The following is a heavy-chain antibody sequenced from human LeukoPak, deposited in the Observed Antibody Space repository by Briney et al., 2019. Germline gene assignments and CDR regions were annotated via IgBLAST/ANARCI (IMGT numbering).Heavy chain of an antibody. Sequence: GESLKISCKGSGYSFTSYWIGWVRQMPGKGLEWMGIIYPGDSDTRYSPSFQGQVTISADKSISTAYLQWSSLKASDTAMYYCARGPQNWNPVLYFDYWGQGTLVTVSS. CDR3: ARGPQNWNPVLYFDY. CDR2: IYPGDSDT. D-gene: IGHD1-1*01. CDR1: GYSFTSYW. J-gene: IGHJ4*02. V-gene: IGHV5-51*01.